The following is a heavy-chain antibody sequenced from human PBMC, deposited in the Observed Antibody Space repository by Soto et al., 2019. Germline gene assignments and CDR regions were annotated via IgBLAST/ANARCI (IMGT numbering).Heavy chain of an antibody. CDR3: AKSLVGLFVFDY. J-gene: IGHJ4*02. V-gene: IGHV3-30*18. CDR1: GFTFSSYG. CDR2: ISYDGSNK. Sequence: QVQLVESGGGVVQPGRSLRLSCAASGFTFSSYGMHWVRQAPGKGLEWVAVISYDGSNKYYADSVKGRFTISRDNSKNTLYLQMNSLRAEDTAVDYCAKSLVGLFVFDYWGQGTLVTVSS. D-gene: IGHD3-22*01.